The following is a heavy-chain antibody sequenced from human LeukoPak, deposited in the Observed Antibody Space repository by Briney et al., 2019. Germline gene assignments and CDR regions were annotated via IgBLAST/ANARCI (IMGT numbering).Heavy chain of an antibody. CDR1: HGSISHNY. V-gene: IGHV4-59*08. Sequence: SDTQSLNCIGTHGSISHNYWSWIRQPPGKGLEWIGYISSSGSTNHNPSLQSRVTMSVDTSKNQFSLNLSSVTAADTALYYCARHLRKETYSYYFDFWGQGTLVTVSS. J-gene: IGHJ4*02. CDR2: ISSSGST. D-gene: IGHD4-11*01. CDR3: ARHLRKETYSYYFDF.